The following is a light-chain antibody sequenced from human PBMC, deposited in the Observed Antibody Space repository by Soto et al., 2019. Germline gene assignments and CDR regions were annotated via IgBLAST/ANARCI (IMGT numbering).Light chain of an antibody. Sequence: QSALTQPPSASGCPGQSVTISCTGTSSDVGGYNFVSWYQQQPGKAPKLIIYEINKRPSGVPDRFSGSKSGNTASLTVSGLQAEDEADYYCTSYAGSNNRYVFGTGTKVTVL. CDR3: TSYAGSNNRYV. CDR2: EIN. CDR1: SSDVGGYNF. V-gene: IGLV2-8*01. J-gene: IGLJ1*01.